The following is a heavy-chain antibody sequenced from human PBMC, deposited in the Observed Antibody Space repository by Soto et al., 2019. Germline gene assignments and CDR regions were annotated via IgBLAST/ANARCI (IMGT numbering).Heavy chain of an antibody. CDR1: GFTFSSYG. V-gene: IGHV3-30*18. J-gene: IGHJ4*02. CDR3: AKERRNYGGMLAH. CDR2: ISYDGSNK. Sequence: QVQLVESGGGVVQPGRSLRLSCAASGFTFSSYGMHWVSQAPGKGLEWVAVISYDGSNKYYADSVKGRFTISRDNSKNTLYLQMNSLRAGDAGVYYGAKERRNYGGMLAHWGQGTLVTVSS. D-gene: IGHD4-17*01.